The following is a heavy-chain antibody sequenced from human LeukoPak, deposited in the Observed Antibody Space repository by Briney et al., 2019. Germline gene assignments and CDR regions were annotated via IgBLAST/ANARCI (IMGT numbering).Heavy chain of an antibody. CDR3: ACRPSAISYYGVFDF. D-gene: IGHD3-22*01. Sequence: TGGSLRLSCVVSGFSVSNNYIIWVRQAPGNGLERVSVIYGDGRTSHSASVRGRFTISRDNSKNIVSLQMNNLRAEDTAVYYCACRPSAISYYGVFDFWGQGTLVTVSS. CDR1: GFSVSNNY. CDR2: IYGDGRT. V-gene: IGHV3-66*01. J-gene: IGHJ4*02.